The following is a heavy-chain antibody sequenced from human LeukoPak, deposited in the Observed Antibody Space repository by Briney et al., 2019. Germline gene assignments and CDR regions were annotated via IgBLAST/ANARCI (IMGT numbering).Heavy chain of an antibody. J-gene: IGHJ4*02. Sequence: ASVKVSCKASGYTFTGYYIHRVRQDPRQRREWMGWINPNSGGTKYAQTSQGRVTMTRDTSISTAYIELSRLTSDDIAVDYCARHLDSGNYYPFDYWGQGTLVTVSS. CDR1: GYTFTGYY. V-gene: IGHV1-2*02. CDR3: ARHLDSGNYYPFDY. D-gene: IGHD1-26*01. CDR2: INPNSGGT.